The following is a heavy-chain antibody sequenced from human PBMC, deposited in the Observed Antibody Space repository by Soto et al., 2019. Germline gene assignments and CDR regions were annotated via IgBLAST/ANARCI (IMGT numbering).Heavy chain of an antibody. CDR3: AREGQAPYYYYGMDV. CDR1: GLTFSHYG. V-gene: IGHV1-18*01. CDR2: ISGYNGNT. J-gene: IGHJ6*02. Sequence: APVKGSSKGPGLTFSHYGFCWVGQAPGQGLEWMGWISGYNGNTKYAEKFQGRVTMTTDTSTSTAHMELRSLRSDDTAVYYCAREGQAPYYYYGMDVWGQGTTVTVSS.